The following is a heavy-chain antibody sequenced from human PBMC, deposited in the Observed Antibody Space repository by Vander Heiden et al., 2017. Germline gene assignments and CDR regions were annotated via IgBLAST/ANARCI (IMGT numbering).Heavy chain of an antibody. CDR3: ARGGSDAFDI. V-gene: IGHV3-13*01. J-gene: IGHJ3*02. CDR1: GFNLGTYD. CDR2: IGTAGDT. Sequence: EVQLVESGGGLVQPGGSLRLSCAASGFNLGTYDMHWVRQAIGKGLEWVSGIGTAGDTFYPGSVKGRFTISRENAQNSLFLQMNSLRAGDTAVYYCARGGSDAFDIWGQGTMVTVSS. D-gene: IGHD6-25*01.